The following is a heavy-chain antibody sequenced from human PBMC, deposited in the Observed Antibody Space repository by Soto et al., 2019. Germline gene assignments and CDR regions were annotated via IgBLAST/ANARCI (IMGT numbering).Heavy chain of an antibody. CDR1: GYTFTSYA. CDR2: INAGNGNT. V-gene: IGHV1-3*01. CDR3: ARGAIFGVSDGYYYYMDV. D-gene: IGHD3-3*01. J-gene: IGHJ6*03. Sequence: GASVKVSCKASGYTFTSYAMHWVRQAPGQRLEWMGWINAGNGNTKYSQKFQGRVTITRDTSASTAYMELSSLRSEDTAVYYCARGAIFGVSDGYYYYMDVWGKGTTVTVSS.